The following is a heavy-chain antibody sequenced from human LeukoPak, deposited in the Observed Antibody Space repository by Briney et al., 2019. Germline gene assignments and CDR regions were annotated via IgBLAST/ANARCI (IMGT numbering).Heavy chain of an antibody. CDR2: IIPIFGTA. Sequence: ASVKVSCKASGGTFSSYAISWVRQAPGQGHEWMGGIIPIFGTANYAQKFQGRVTITADESTSTAYMELSSLRSEDTAVYYCAREGSSGCLDYWGQGTLVIVSS. V-gene: IGHV1-69*13. J-gene: IGHJ4*02. D-gene: IGHD6-19*01. CDR1: GGTFSSYA. CDR3: AREGSSGCLDY.